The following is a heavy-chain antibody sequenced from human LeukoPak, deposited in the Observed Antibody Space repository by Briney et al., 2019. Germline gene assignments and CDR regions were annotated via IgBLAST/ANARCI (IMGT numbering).Heavy chain of an antibody. CDR3: ARVRYCSSTSCYFFLGRIGVSYGMDV. V-gene: IGHV3-74*01. CDR2: INSDGSST. Sequence: AGGSLRLSCAASGFTFSSYSMNWVRQAPGKGLVWVSRINSDGSSTSYADSVKGRFTISRDNAKNTLYLQMNSLRAEDTAVYYCARVRYCSSTSCYFFLGRIGVSYGMDVWGQGTTVTVSS. D-gene: IGHD2-2*01. CDR1: GFTFSSYS. J-gene: IGHJ6*02.